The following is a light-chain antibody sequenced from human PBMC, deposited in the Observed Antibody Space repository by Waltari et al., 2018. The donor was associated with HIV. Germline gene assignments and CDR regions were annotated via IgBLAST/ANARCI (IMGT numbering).Light chain of an antibody. CDR2: EVS. CDR3: CSYAGSSTPFV. J-gene: IGLJ1*01. Sequence: QSALTQPASVSGSPGQSITISCTGTSSDVGSYNLVSWYQQYPGKVPKLMIYEVSKRPSGFSKRFSGSKSGNTASLTIAGLQAEDEADYYCCSYAGSSTPFVFGTATKVTVL. V-gene: IGLV2-23*02. CDR1: SSDVGSYNL.